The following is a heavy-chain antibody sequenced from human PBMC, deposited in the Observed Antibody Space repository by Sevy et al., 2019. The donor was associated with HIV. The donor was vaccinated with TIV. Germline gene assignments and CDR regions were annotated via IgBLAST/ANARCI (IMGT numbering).Heavy chain of an antibody. CDR1: GYTFSGYS. CDR2: MNTYNGNT. Sequence: ASVKVSCKASGYTFSGYSISWVRQAPGQGLEWMGWMNTYNGNTKYAQKVQVRVTMTTDTSTSTAYMELRGLRSDDTAVYYCALVTRQKSFDYWGQGTLVTASS. J-gene: IGHJ4*02. V-gene: IGHV1-18*01. CDR3: ALVTRQKSFDY.